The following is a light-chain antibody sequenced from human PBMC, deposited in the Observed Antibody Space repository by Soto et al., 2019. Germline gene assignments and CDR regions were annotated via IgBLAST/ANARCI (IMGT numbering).Light chain of an antibody. CDR1: QSISSH. CDR3: QQRNNWPPT. V-gene: IGKV3-11*01. J-gene: IGKJ5*01. CDR2: DAS. Sequence: EIVLTQSPATLSLSPGERATLSCWASQSISSHLAWYQQKPGQTPRLLIYDASNRADDIPARFSGSGSGTDVTLIISSLEPEDFAFYYCQQRNNWPPTFGQGTRLDIK.